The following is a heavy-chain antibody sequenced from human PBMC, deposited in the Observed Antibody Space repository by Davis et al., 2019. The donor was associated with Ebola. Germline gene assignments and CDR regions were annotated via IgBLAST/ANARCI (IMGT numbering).Heavy chain of an antibody. CDR3: ARDGAAHNFDH. V-gene: IGHV1-46*01. CDR1: GNTFTSDF. J-gene: IGHJ4*02. CDR2: VTPGATGT. D-gene: IGHD2-15*01. Sequence: ASVKVSCKASGNTFTSDFFNWVRQAPGQGLEWMGRVTPGATGTIYARKFQGRLTLTRDTSTTTVHMVLNSLRPEDTAVYYCARDGAAHNFDHWAQGTLVTVSS.